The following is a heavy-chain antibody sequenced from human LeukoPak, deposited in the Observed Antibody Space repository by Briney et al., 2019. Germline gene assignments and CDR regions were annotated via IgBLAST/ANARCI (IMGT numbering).Heavy chain of an antibody. Sequence: GGSLRLSCAASGFTFSDHYMDWVRQAPGKGLEWVGRTRNKANSYTTEYAASVKGRFTISRDDSKNSLYLQMNSLKTEDTAVYYCARALVAAEGYYFESWGQGTLVTVSS. CDR2: TRNKANSYTT. CDR1: GFTFSDHY. CDR3: ARALVAAEGYYFES. D-gene: IGHD2-15*01. V-gene: IGHV3-72*01. J-gene: IGHJ4*02.